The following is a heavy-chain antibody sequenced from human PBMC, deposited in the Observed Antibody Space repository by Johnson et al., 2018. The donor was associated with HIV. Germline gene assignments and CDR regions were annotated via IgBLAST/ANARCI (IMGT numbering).Heavy chain of an antibody. CDR1: GFTFSSYA. CDR3: ARAGSSSDDAFDI. D-gene: IGHD6-6*01. Sequence: EQLVESGGGLVQPGGSLRLSCAASGFTFSSYAMSWVRQAPGKGLEWVSAISGSGGSKYSADSVRGRFTISRDNSKNKRYLQMNSLRAEDTAVYYCARAGSSSDDAFDIWGQGTMVTVSS. V-gene: IGHV3-23*04. J-gene: IGHJ3*02. CDR2: ISGSGGSK.